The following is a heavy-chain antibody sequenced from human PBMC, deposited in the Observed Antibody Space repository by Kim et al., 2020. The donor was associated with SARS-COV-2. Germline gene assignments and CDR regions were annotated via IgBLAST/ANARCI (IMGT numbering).Heavy chain of an antibody. CDR3: AREKDNGTYLMDV. D-gene: IGHD2-15*01. Sequence: GGSLRLSCAASGFSFSIYWMHWVRQTPGKGLMWVSRIDTDGSSTRYADSVKGRFTISRDNAKNTLYLQMNSLRAEDTAVYYCAREKDNGTYLMDVWCKG. CDR1: GFSFSIYW. CDR2: IDTDGSST. J-gene: IGHJ6*03. V-gene: IGHV3-74*01.